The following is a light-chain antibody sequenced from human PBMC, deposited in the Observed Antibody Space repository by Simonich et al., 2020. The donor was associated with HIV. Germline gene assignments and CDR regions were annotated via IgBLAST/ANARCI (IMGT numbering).Light chain of an antibody. CDR2: GAS. V-gene: IGKV3-15*01. CDR1: ESINSN. J-gene: IGKJ4*01. CDR3: QQYDKWPPVLA. Sequence: EIVMTQSPATLSVSPGERATLSCRASESINSNFAWYQQKPGQGPRLLIYGASTRATGIPARFSGSGSGTEFTLTISSMQSGDFALYYCQQYDKWPPVLAFGGGTKVEIK.